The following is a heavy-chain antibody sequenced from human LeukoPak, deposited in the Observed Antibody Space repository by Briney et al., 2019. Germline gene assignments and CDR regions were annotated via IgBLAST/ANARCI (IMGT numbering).Heavy chain of an antibody. V-gene: IGHV4-31*03. CDR3: ARVKAAAGTDYFDS. CDR1: GDSLSSGGYY. Sequence: KSSETLSLTCTVSGDSLSSGGYYWSWFRQHPGKGLEWIVYIYYSGSTYYNPPLKSRVAMSVDRSKNQFSLKLSSVTAADTAVYYCARVKAAAGTDYFDSWGQGTLVTVSS. D-gene: IGHD6-13*01. J-gene: IGHJ4*02. CDR2: IYYSGST.